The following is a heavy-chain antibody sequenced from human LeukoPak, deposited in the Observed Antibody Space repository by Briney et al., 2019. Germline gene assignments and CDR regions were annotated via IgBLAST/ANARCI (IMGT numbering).Heavy chain of an antibody. D-gene: IGHD2-2*01. CDR3: AKQPYQDYYFDY. CDR2: ISGSGGST. CDR1: GFTFSSYA. J-gene: IGHJ4*02. V-gene: IGHV3-23*01. Sequence: GGSLRLSCAASGFTFSSYAMSWVRQAPGKGLEWVSAISGSGGSTYYADSVKGRFTISRGNSKNTLYLQMNSLRAEDTAVYYCAKQPYQDYYFDYWGQGTLVTVSS.